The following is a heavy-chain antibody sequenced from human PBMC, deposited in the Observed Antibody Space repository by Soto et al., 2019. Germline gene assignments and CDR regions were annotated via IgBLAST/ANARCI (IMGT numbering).Heavy chain of an antibody. CDR1: GFTFSSYA. V-gene: IGHV3-30*04. Sequence: EHLVESGGGVVQPGRSLRLSCTGSGFTFSSYAMHWVRLAPGKGLEWVAVVSYDGSIENYADSVRGRFTISRDNSKNTVFLQMNSLRVEDTPVYYCAKDLYYYDFSLDDSWGQGTLVTVSS. CDR2: VSYDGSIE. D-gene: IGHD3-16*01. J-gene: IGHJ5*02. CDR3: AKDLYYYDFSLDDS.